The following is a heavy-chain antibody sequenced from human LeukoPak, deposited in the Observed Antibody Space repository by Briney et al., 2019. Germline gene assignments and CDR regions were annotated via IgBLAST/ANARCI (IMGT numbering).Heavy chain of an antibody. V-gene: IGHV1-18*04. CDR1: GYTFTGYY. J-gene: IGHJ4*02. CDR3: ARAARRWLQSSSDY. Sequence: APVKVSCKASGYTFTGYYMHWVRQAPGQGLEWMGWISAYNGNTNYAQKLQGRVTMTTDTSTSTAYMELRSPRSDDTAVYYCARAARRWLQSSSDYWGQGTLVTVSS. CDR2: ISAYNGNT. D-gene: IGHD5-24*01.